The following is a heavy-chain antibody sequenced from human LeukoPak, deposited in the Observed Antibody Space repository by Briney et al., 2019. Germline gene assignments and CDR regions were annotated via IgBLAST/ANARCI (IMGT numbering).Heavy chain of an antibody. V-gene: IGHV3-66*01. CDR1: GFTVSSNY. Sequence: PGGSLRLSCAASGFTVSSNYMSWVRQAPGKGLEWVSVIYSGGSTYYADSVKGRFTISRDNSKNTLYLQMNSLRAEDTAVYYCARDSGDYYDSSGYYSDAFDIWGQGTMVTVSS. D-gene: IGHD3-22*01. CDR2: IYSGGST. CDR3: ARDSGDYYDSSGYYSDAFDI. J-gene: IGHJ3*02.